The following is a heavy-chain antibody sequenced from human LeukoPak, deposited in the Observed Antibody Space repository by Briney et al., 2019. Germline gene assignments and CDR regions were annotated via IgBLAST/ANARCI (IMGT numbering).Heavy chain of an antibody. CDR2: IYYSGST. CDR1: GGSFGGYY. Sequence: PSETLSLTCAVYGGSFGGYYWSWIRQPPGKGLEWIGYIYYSGSTNYNPSLKSRVTISVDTSKNQFSLKLSSVTAADTAVYYCARDIYYGSGSYYYYYMDVWGKGTTVTISS. V-gene: IGHV4-59*01. J-gene: IGHJ6*03. D-gene: IGHD3-10*01. CDR3: ARDIYYGSGSYYYYYMDV.